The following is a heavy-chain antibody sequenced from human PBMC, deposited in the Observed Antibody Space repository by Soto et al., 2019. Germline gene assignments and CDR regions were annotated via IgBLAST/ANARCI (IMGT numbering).Heavy chain of an antibody. CDR1: GFTFSSYS. D-gene: IGHD2-15*01. V-gene: IGHV3-48*02. CDR3: ARGRLISLYYFDY. J-gene: IGHJ4*02. Sequence: GGSLRLSCAASGFTFSSYSMNWVRQAPGKGLEWVSYISSSSTIYYADSVKGRFTISRDNAKNSLYLQMNSLRDEDTAVYYCARGRLISLYYFDYWGQGTLVTVSS. CDR2: ISSSSTI.